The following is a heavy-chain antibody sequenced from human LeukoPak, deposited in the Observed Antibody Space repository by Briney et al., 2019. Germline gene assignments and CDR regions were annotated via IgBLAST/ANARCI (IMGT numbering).Heavy chain of an antibody. CDR3: ASGYYYDSSGYYPNWFDP. D-gene: IGHD3-22*01. J-gene: IGHJ5*02. Sequence: ASVKVSCKASGYTFTSYAMHWVRQAPGQRLEWMGWINAGNGNTKYSQKFQGRVTITRDTSASTAYMELSSLRSEDTAVYYCASGYYYDSSGYYPNWFDPWGQGTLATVSS. CDR1: GYTFTSYA. V-gene: IGHV1-3*01. CDR2: INAGNGNT.